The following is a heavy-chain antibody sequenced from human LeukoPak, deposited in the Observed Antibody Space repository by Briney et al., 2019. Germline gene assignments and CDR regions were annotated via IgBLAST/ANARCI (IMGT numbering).Heavy chain of an antibody. V-gene: IGHV3-30*02. D-gene: IGHD6-13*01. J-gene: IGHJ4*02. Sequence: GGSLRLSCAASGFTFSNYGMHWVRQAPGKGLEWVAFIRYDGSNKYYTDSVKGRFTISRDNSKNTLYLQMNSLRAEDTAVYYCAKDLLEQQLADFDYWGQGTLVTVSS. CDR1: GFTFSNYG. CDR3: AKDLLEQQLADFDY. CDR2: IRYDGSNK.